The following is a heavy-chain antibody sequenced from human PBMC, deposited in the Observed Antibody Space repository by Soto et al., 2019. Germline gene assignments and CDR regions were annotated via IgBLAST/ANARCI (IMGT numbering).Heavy chain of an antibody. CDR1: LLNFRIAW. CDR3: AKPLRVY. Sequence: GGSLRLSCAASLLNFRIAWLSWVRQAPGKGLEWVGRIKNNADGGSADNTAPVKDRFVISRDDSKSNLYLQINNLRVEDTAIYYCAKPLRVYWGQGTQVTVPQ. J-gene: IGHJ4*02. V-gene: IGHV3-15*01. CDR2: IKNNADGGSA.